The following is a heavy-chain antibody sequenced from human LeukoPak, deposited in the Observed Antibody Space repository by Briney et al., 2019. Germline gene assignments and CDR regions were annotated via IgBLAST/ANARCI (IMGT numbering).Heavy chain of an antibody. CDR2: IYTSGST. Sequence: ASETLSLTCTVSGGSISSYYWSWIRQPAGRGLEWIGRIYTSGSTNYNPSLKSRVTMSVDTSKNQFSLKLSSVTAADTAVYYCAREDPYDFWSGYYTDWGQGTLVTVSS. D-gene: IGHD3-3*01. CDR1: GGSISSYY. CDR3: AREDPYDFWSGYYTD. J-gene: IGHJ4*02. V-gene: IGHV4-4*07.